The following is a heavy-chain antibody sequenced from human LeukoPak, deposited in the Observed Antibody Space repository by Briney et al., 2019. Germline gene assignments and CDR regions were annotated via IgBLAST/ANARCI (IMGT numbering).Heavy chain of an antibody. CDR3: ARATVVTILDY. CDR2: IIPNGGGT. J-gene: IGHJ4*02. Sequence: ASVKVSCKASGYSFSTHTISWVRQAPGQGLEWMGWIIPNGGGTNYAQKFQGRVTMTRDTSISTAYMELSRLRSDDTAVYYCARATVVTILDYWGQGTLVTVSS. D-gene: IGHD4-23*01. CDR1: GYSFSTHT. V-gene: IGHV1-2*02.